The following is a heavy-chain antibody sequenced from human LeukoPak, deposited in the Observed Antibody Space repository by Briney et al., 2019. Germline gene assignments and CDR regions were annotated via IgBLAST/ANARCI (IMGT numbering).Heavy chain of an antibody. Sequence: GGSLRLSCAASGFTFSTYSMNWVRQAPGKGLEWVSSIGSNSNYIYYADSVKGRFTISRDNAKNSLYLQMNSLRAEDTAMYYCVREMVVAATPWYFNLWGRGTLVTVSS. J-gene: IGHJ2*01. V-gene: IGHV3-21*01. CDR1: GFTFSTYS. D-gene: IGHD2-15*01. CDR2: IGSNSNYI. CDR3: VREMVVAATPWYFNL.